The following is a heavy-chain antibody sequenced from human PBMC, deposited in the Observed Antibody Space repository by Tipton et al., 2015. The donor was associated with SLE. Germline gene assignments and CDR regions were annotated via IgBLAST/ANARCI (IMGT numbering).Heavy chain of an antibody. CDR2: ISDGGGT. V-gene: IGHV4-59*12. CDR1: GGSISSDH. J-gene: IGHJ1*01. D-gene: IGHD4-23*01. CDR3: ARIWDGGGRPEYFQH. Sequence: TLSLTCSVSGGSISSDHWIWIRQPPGKGLEWLGYISDGGGTNYYPSLKSRVTISVDTSKNQFSLKLSSVTAADTAVYYCARIWDGGGRPEYFQHWGQGTLVTVSS.